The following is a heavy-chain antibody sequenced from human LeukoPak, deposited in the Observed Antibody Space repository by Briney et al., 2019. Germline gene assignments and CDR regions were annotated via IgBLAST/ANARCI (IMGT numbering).Heavy chain of an antibody. J-gene: IGHJ4*02. CDR3: ARAASYSSSGKTRKNYYFDY. CDR2: MNPNCGNT. D-gene: IGHD6-13*01. V-gene: IGHV1-8*01. Sequence: ASVKVSCKASGYTFTSYDINWVRQATGQGLEWMGWMNPNCGNTGYAQKFQGRVTMTRNTSISTAYMELSSLRSEDTAVYYCARAASYSSSGKTRKNYYFDYWGQGTLVTVSS. CDR1: GYTFTSYD.